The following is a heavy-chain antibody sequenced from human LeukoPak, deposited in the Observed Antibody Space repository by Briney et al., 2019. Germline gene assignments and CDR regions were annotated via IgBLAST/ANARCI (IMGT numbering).Heavy chain of an antibody. D-gene: IGHD2-2*01. CDR1: GESFSGYY. Sequence: PSETLSLTCAVYGESFSGYYWSWIRQPPGKGLEWIGEINHSGTTNYNPSLKSRVTISVDTSKNQFSLKLNSVAAADTAVYYCARHAYCSSISCYRGDYYYYMDVWDKGTTVTVSS. J-gene: IGHJ6*03. V-gene: IGHV4-34*01. CDR2: INHSGTT. CDR3: ARHAYCSSISCYRGDYYYYMDV.